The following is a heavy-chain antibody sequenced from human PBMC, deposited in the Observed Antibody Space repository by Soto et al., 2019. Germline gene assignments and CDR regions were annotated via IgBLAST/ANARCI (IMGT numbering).Heavy chain of an antibody. Sequence: PGESLKISCKGSGYSFTSYWISWVRQMPGKGLEWMGIIYPGDSDTRYSPSFQGQVTISADKSTSTAYLQWTSLRASDTAIYHCAHAIHGTTYFNWGQGTLVTVSS. D-gene: IGHD1-1*01. V-gene: IGHV5-51*01. CDR3: AHAIHGTTYFN. CDR1: GYSFTSYW. CDR2: IYPGDSDT. J-gene: IGHJ4*02.